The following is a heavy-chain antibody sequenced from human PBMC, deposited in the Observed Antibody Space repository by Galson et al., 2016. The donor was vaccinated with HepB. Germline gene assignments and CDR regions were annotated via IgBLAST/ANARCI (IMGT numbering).Heavy chain of an antibody. V-gene: IGHV1-69*13. CDR1: GGAFNSYT. CDR3: ARGGSWLESGYFDY. J-gene: IGHJ4*02. CDR2: IIPISGTT. D-gene: IGHD5-12*01. Sequence: SVKVSCKASGGAFNSYTITWVRQAPGQGLEWMGGIIPISGTTHHAQKFQGRVTITADESTRIAYMELSSLRAEDTAVYYCARGGSWLESGYFDYWGQGTLVTVSS.